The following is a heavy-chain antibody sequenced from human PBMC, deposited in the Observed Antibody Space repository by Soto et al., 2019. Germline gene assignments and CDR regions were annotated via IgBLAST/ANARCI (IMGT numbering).Heavy chain of an antibody. CDR3: AIGKWADRFAN. CDR1: GESLNYFY. CDR2: FYDGGTI. D-gene: IGHD1-26*01. J-gene: IGHJ5*02. V-gene: IGHV4-34*01. Sequence: VHLQQWGAGLLKPSETLSLTCAVYGESLNYFYWSWIRQAPGKGLEWIGEFYDGGTINYNPSLKSRVDILAPTSSNHFSLRLTSVTAADTAIYYCAIGKWADRFANWGQGTLVTVSS.